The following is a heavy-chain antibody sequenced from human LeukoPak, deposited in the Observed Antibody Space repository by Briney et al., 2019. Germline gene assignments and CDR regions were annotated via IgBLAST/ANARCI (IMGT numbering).Heavy chain of an antibody. Sequence: SVKVSCKASGGSFGNYPISWLRQAPGQGLEWMGGIIPFFGTTNYAQKLQGSVRITTDESTSTVYLHLSSLRSEDTAVYYCAREATASYYDNSGFHSSKDYFDSWGQGTLVTVSS. J-gene: IGHJ4*02. D-gene: IGHD3-22*01. CDR2: IIPFFGTT. V-gene: IGHV1-69*05. CDR1: GGSFGNYP. CDR3: AREATASYYDNSGFHSSKDYFDS.